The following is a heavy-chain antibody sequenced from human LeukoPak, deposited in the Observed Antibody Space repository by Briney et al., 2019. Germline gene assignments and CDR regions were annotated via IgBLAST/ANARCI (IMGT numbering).Heavy chain of an antibody. D-gene: IGHD3-10*02. J-gene: IGHJ4*02. Sequence: GGSLRLSCSASGFTFSTYWMSWVRQAPGKGLEWVANVRRDGNEIYYLDSVRGRFTISRDNAKNSLYLQMNSLRAEDTAVYYCARLCWGSQLAGFDSWGQGTLVTVSS. CDR3: ARLCWGSQLAGFDS. V-gene: IGHV3-7*01. CDR2: VRRDGNEI. CDR1: GFTFSTYW.